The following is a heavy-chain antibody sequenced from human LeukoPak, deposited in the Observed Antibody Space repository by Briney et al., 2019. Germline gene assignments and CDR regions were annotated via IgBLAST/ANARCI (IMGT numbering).Heavy chain of an antibody. CDR1: GFTFRTYW. CDR3: ARLIGDRTIYDY. CDR2: INQGGSET. V-gene: IGHV3-7*01. J-gene: IGHJ4*02. Sequence: GGSLRLSCAVSGFTFRTYWMSWVRQAPGKGLEWVASINQGGSETYYVESVKGRFTISRDNAMNSFFLQMNSLRAEDTAVYYCARLIGDRTIYDYWGQGTLVTVSS. D-gene: IGHD6-6*01.